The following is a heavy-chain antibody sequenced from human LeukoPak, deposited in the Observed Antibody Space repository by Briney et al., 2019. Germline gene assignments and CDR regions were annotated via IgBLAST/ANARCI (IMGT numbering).Heavy chain of an antibody. Sequence: ASVKVSCKASGGTFSSYAISWVRQAPGQGLEWMGWISAYNGNTNYAQKLQGRVTMTTDTSTSTAYMELRSLRSDDTAVYYCARVRPKRAVAGLNANFDNWGQGTLVTVSS. CDR1: GGTFSSYA. J-gene: IGHJ4*02. CDR2: ISAYNGNT. D-gene: IGHD6-19*01. V-gene: IGHV1-18*01. CDR3: ARVRPKRAVAGLNANFDN.